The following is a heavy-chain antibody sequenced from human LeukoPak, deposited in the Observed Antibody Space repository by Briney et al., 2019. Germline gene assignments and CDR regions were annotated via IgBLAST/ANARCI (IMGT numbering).Heavy chain of an antibody. Sequence: PGGSLRLSCAASGFTFSSYAMSWVRQAPGKGLEWVSAISGSGGSTYYADSVKGRFTISRDNSKNTLYLQMNSLRAEDTAVYYCAKDGAYYDFWSGYPWFDPWGERTLVTVSS. D-gene: IGHD3-3*01. CDR1: GFTFSSYA. CDR2: ISGSGGST. CDR3: AKDGAYYDFWSGYPWFDP. V-gene: IGHV3-23*01. J-gene: IGHJ5*02.